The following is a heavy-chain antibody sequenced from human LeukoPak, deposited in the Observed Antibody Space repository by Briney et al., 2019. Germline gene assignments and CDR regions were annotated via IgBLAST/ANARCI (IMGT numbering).Heavy chain of an antibody. CDR3: ARGFHDSSSWYHYYYYMDV. CDR1: GGSISSYY. CDR2: IYYSGST. V-gene: IGHV4-59*01. Sequence: SETLSPTCTVSGGSISSYYWSWIRQPPGKGLEWIGYIYYSGSTNYNPSLKSRVTISVDTSKNQFSLKLSSVTAADTAVYYCARGFHDSSSWYHYYYYMDVWGKGATVTISS. J-gene: IGHJ6*03. D-gene: IGHD6-13*01.